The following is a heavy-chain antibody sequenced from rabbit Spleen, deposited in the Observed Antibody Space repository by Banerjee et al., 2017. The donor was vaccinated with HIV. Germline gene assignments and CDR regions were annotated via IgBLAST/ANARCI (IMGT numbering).Heavy chain of an antibody. CDR3: ASRSVGGVAGYGYEDAFDP. D-gene: IGHD6-1*01. J-gene: IGHJ2*01. CDR2: IYTDSSGST. Sequence: QEQLVESGGGLVQPEGSLTLSCTASGFSFSSTNDMCWVRQAPGKGLEWIACIYTDSSGSTYYASWAKGRFTISKSSSTTVTLQMTSLTAADTATYFCASRSVGGVAGYGYEDAFDPWGPGTLVTVS. V-gene: IGHV1S45*01. CDR1: GFSFSSTND.